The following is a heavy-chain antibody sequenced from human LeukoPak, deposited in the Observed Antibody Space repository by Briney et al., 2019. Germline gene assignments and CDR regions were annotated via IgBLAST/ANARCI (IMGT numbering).Heavy chain of an antibody. V-gene: IGHV4-39*01. CDR2: ISYSGTP. J-gene: IGHJ4*02. CDR1: GSSISSTSYY. Sequence: SETLSLTCSVSGSSISSTSYYWGWIRQPPGKGLEWIGSISYSGTPYYSPSLKSRVTISVDTSKNQFSLKLSSVTAADTAVYYCARHTRRTVAGTNYWGQGTLVTVSS. CDR3: ARHTRRTVAGTNY. D-gene: IGHD6-19*01.